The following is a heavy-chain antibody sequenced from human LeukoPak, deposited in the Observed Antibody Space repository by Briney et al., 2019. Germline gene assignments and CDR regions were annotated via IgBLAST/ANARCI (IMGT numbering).Heavy chain of an antibody. Sequence: GESLKISCKGSGYSFTSYWISWVRQMPGKGLEWMGRIDPSDSYTNYSPSFQGHVTISADKSISTAYLQWSSLKASDTAMYYCASQYCSGGSCYDVDYWGQETLVTVSS. CDR2: IDPSDSYT. CDR3: ASQYCSGGSCYDVDY. V-gene: IGHV5-10-1*01. D-gene: IGHD2-15*01. CDR1: GYSFTSYW. J-gene: IGHJ4*02.